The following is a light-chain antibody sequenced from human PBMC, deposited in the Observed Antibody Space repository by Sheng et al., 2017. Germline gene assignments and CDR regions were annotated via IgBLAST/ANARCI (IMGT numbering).Light chain of an antibody. CDR3: QVWDINSDHSGV. CDR2: DDS. CDR1: NIGSKS. V-gene: IGLV3-21*03. J-gene: IGLJ3*02. Sequence: SYELTQPPSVSVAPGKTATITCEGDNIGSKSVHWYQQKSGQAPVLVVYDDSDRPSGIPERYSGSNSGNTATLTISWAEAGDEADFYCQVWDINSDHSGVFGGGTKLTVL.